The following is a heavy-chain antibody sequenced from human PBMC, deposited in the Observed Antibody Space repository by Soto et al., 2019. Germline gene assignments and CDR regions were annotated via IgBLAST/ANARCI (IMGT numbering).Heavy chain of an antibody. D-gene: IGHD6-13*01. J-gene: IGHJ4*02. Sequence: HPGGSLRLSCAASGFTFNTYSMNWVRQAPGKGLEWVSYISSGSRTIYYADSVKGRFTISRDNAENSLYLQMNSLRAEDTAVYYCAKDKGITAQKYYFDYWGQGTLVTVSS. CDR1: GFTFNTYS. V-gene: IGHV3-48*01. CDR3: AKDKGITAQKYYFDY. CDR2: ISSGSRTI.